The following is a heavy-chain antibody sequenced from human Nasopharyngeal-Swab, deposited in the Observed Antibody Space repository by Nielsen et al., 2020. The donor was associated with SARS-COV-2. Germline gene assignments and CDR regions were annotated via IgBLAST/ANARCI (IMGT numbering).Heavy chain of an antibody. CDR1: GFTFISYA. J-gene: IGHJ6*03. Sequence: GESLKISCAASGFTFISYAMSWVRQAPGKGLEWVSTIGASGGRTYYADSVRGRLTISRDDSRSTLYLQMNSLRAEDTAVYYCAKGTTYFHYMDVWGKGTTVTVSS. V-gene: IGHV3-23*01. D-gene: IGHD2/OR15-2a*01. CDR2: IGASGGRT. CDR3: AKGTTYFHYMDV.